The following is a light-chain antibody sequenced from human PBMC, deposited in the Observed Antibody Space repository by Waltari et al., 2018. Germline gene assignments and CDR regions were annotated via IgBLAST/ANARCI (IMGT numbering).Light chain of an antibody. V-gene: IGLV2-14*03. CDR1: SSDIGDYDY. J-gene: IGLJ1*01. Sequence: QSALAQPASVSGSPGQSITISCPGTSSDIGDYDYVSWYQQHQGKAPKLMIYDVTNRPSGVSTHFSGAKSDYTASLTISGRQAEDEADYYCSSYTSSSTYVFGTGTKVTVL. CDR3: SSYTSSSTYV. CDR2: DVT.